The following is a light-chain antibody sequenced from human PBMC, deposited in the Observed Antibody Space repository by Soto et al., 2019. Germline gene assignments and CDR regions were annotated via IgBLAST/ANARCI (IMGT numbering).Light chain of an antibody. J-gene: IGLJ2*01. CDR3: SSYAGSNNLV. CDR2: EVS. Sequence: QSVLTQPPSASGSPGQSVTISCTGTSSDVGGYNYVSWYQQHPGKAPKLMIYEVSKRPSGVPDRFSGSKSGNTASLTVSGLQAEDEADYYCSSYAGSNNLVFGRGTKVTV. V-gene: IGLV2-8*01. CDR1: SSDVGGYNY.